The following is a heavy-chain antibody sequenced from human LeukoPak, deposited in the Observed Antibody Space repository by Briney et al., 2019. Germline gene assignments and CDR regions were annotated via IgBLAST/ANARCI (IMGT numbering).Heavy chain of an antibody. CDR3: ARARYSSSWYNYYYYMDV. Sequence: SETLSLTCTVSGGSISSYYWSWIRQPPGKGLEWIGYIYYSGSTNYNPSLKSRVTISVDTSKNQFSLKLSSVTAADTAVYYCARARYSSSWYNYYYYMDVWDKGTTVTISS. V-gene: IGHV4-59*01. J-gene: IGHJ6*03. CDR1: GGSISSYY. D-gene: IGHD6-13*01. CDR2: IYYSGST.